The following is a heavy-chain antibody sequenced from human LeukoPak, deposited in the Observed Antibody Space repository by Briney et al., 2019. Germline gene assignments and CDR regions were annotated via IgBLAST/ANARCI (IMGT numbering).Heavy chain of an antibody. Sequence: KPSETLSLTCTVSGGSVSSGIYCWGWIRQPPGKGLEWIGYFYYSGSANYNPSLKSRVTISVDTSKNHFSLKLTSVTAADTAVYYCARAAHRGSYVWFDPWGQGTLVTVSS. J-gene: IGHJ5*02. D-gene: IGHD1-26*01. V-gene: IGHV4-61*03. CDR1: GGSVSSGIYC. CDR2: FYYSGSA. CDR3: ARAAHRGSYVWFDP.